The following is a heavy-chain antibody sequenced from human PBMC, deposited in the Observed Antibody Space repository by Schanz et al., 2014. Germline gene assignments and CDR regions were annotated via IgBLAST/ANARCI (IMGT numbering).Heavy chain of an antibody. CDR3: ARDGEAAAGCDY. CDR1: GYTFTSYY. V-gene: IGHV1-46*03. D-gene: IGHD6-13*01. J-gene: IGHJ4*02. Sequence: QVQLVQSGAEVKKPGASVTVSCKASGYTFTSYYMHWVRQAPGQGLEWMGIINPSGGSTSYAQKCQGRVTMTRDTSTSTVYMELSSLRSEDTAVYYCARDGEAAAGCDYWGQGTLVTVSS. CDR2: INPSGGST.